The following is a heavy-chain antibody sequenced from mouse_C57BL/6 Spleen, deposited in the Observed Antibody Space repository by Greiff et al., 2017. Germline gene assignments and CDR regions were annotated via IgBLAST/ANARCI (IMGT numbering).Heavy chain of an antibody. CDR1: GYSITSDY. D-gene: IGHD1-1*01. V-gene: IGHV3-8*01. CDR3: ARMGYYYGSSYVDYAMDY. J-gene: IGHJ4*01. CDR2: ISYSGST. Sequence: EVKLQESGPGLAKPSQTLSLTCSVTGYSITSDYWNWIRKFPGNKLEYMGYISYSGSTYYNPSLKSRISITRDTSKNQYYLQLNSVTTEDTATYYCARMGYYYGSSYVDYAMDYWGQGTSVTVSS.